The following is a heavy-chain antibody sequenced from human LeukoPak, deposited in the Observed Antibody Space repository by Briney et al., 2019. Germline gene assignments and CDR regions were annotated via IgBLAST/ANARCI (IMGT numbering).Heavy chain of an antibody. CDR3: ARTLGGSYYSGMDV. Sequence: PSETLSLTCVVSGGSISSSNWWSWVRQPPGKGLEWIGEIYHTGSTNYNPSLKSRVTISVDKSKNQFSLKLSSVTAADTAVYYCARTLGGSYYSGMDVWGQGTTVTVSS. CDR1: GGSISSSNW. CDR2: IYHTGST. V-gene: IGHV4-4*02. D-gene: IGHD1-26*01. J-gene: IGHJ6*02.